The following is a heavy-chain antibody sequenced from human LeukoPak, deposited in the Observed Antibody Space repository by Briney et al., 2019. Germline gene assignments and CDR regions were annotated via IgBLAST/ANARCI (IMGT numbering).Heavy chain of an antibody. J-gene: IGHJ6*03. Sequence: SETLSLTCTVSGGSISSHYWSWIRQPPGKGLEWIGYIYYSGSTNYNPSLTSRVTISVDTSKNQFSLKLSSVTAADTAVYYCARVMTSYYYYYYMDVWGKGTTVTVSS. CDR1: GGSISSHY. D-gene: IGHD3-16*01. CDR3: ARVMTSYYYYYYMDV. V-gene: IGHV4-59*11. CDR2: IYYSGST.